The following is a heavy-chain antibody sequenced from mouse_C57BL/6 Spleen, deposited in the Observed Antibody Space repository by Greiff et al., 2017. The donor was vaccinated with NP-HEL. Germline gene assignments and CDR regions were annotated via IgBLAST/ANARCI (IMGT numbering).Heavy chain of an antibody. V-gene: IGHV14-1*01. Sequence: EVKVEESGAELVRPGASVKLSCTASGFNIKDYYMHWVKQRPEQGLEWIGRIDPEDGDTEYAPKFQGQATMTADTSSNTAYLQLSSLTSEDTAVYYCTTLVLRSYYAMDYWGQGTSVTVSS. D-gene: IGHD1-1*01. CDR1: GFNIKDYY. J-gene: IGHJ4*01. CDR2: IDPEDGDT. CDR3: TTLVLRSYYAMDY.